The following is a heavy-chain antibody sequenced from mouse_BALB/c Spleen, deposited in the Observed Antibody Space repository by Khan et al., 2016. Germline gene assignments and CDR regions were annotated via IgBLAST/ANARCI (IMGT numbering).Heavy chain of an antibody. D-gene: IGHD1-1*01. CDR2: ISYSGST. Sequence: EVQLQESGPGLVKPSQSLSLTCTVTGYSITSDYAWNWIRQFPGNKLEWMGYISYSGSTSYNPSLKSRISITRDTSKNQFFLQLNSVTTEDTATYYCAIAVYYRSYYYAMDYWGQGTSVTVSS. V-gene: IGHV3-2*02. J-gene: IGHJ4*01. CDR3: AIAVYYRSYYYAMDY. CDR1: GYSITSDYA.